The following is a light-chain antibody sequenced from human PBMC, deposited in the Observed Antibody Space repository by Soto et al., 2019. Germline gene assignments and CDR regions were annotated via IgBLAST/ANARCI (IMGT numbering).Light chain of an antibody. CDR3: QQYNNWWT. V-gene: IGKV3-15*01. CDR1: QSVSIS. J-gene: IGKJ1*01. CDR2: GAS. Sequence: EIVMTQSPATQSVSPGERVTLSCRASQSVSISLAWYQQKPGQAPRLLIYGASTRAIGIPARFSGSGSETAFTLTISSLQSEDFAVYYCQQYNNWWTFGQGTKVEIK.